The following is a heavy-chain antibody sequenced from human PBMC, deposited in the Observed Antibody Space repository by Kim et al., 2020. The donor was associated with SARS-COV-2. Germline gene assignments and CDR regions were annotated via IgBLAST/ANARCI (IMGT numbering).Heavy chain of an antibody. CDR3: GDLNFQY. CDR2: TYYRSKWHN. Sequence: SQTLSLTCAISGDRVSSKSAAWHWIRQSPSRGLEWLGRTYYRSKWHNDYGVSVKSRITINPDTSKNQFSLQLNSVTPEDTAVYYCGDLNFQYWGQGTLVTVSS. CDR1: GDRVSSKSAA. J-gene: IGHJ1*01. V-gene: IGHV6-1*01.